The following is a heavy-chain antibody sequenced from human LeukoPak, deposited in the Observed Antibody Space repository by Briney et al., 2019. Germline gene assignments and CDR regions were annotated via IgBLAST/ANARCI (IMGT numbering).Heavy chain of an antibody. V-gene: IGHV4-61*02. D-gene: IGHD4-17*01. CDR3: ATHSSLRYHPDY. CDR1: GGSISSSSYY. CDR2: IYTSGST. J-gene: IGHJ4*02. Sequence: SETLSPTCTVSGGSISSSSYYWSWIRQPAGKGLEWIGRIYTSGSTYYNPSLKSRVTISVDTSKNQFSLKLSSVTAADTAVYYCATHSSLRYHPDYWGQGTLVTVSS.